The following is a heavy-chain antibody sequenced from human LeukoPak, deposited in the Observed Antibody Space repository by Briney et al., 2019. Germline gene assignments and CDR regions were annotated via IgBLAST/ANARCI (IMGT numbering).Heavy chain of an antibody. CDR1: GGSISTNY. CDR3: ARNVGGLRGFDY. CDR2: VSYSGST. V-gene: IGHV4-59*01. J-gene: IGHJ4*02. D-gene: IGHD3-10*01. Sequence: PSETLSLTCSVSGGSISTNYWSWIRQPPGKGLEWIGYVSYSGSTNYNPSLKSRVTISVDTSKNQFSLKLTSVTAADTAVYHCARNVGGLRGFDYWGQGTLVTVSS.